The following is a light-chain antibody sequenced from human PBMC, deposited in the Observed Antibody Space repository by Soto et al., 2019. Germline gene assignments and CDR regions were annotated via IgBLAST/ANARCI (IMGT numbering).Light chain of an antibody. CDR2: DVT. V-gene: IGLV2-14*03. Sequence: QSALTQPASVSGSPGQSITISCTGTSSDIGSYNYVSWYQQHPGQAPKLMIYDVTNRPSGVSNRFSGSKSGNTASLTISGLQAEDEADYYCSSPRSSSFYVFRTGTKVTVL. J-gene: IGLJ1*01. CDR1: SSDIGSYNY. CDR3: SSPRSSSFYV.